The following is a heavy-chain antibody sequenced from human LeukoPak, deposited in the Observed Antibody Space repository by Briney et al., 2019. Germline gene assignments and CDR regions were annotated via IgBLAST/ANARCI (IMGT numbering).Heavy chain of an antibody. CDR1: EFSVGSNY. D-gene: IGHD3-16*02. CDR3: ARWRLYTGSGTGTSRYSFDL. Sequence: GGSLRLSCAASEFSVGSNYMTWVRQAPGKGLEWVSLIYSGGSTYYADSVKGRFTISRDNAKNSLYLQMNSLRAEDTAVYYCARWRLYTGSGTGTSRYSFDLWGQGTLITVSS. V-gene: IGHV3-66*01. CDR2: IYSGGST. J-gene: IGHJ4*02.